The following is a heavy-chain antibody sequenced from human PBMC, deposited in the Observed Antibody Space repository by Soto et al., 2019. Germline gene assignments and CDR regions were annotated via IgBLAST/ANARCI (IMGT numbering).Heavy chain of an antibody. D-gene: IGHD5-12*01. Sequence: ASVKVSCKASGYTFTSYAMHWVRQAPGQRLEWMGWINAGNGNTKYSQKFQGRVTITRDTSASTAYMELSSLRSEDMAVYYCARGRWLRSEYYFDYWGQGTLVTVSS. J-gene: IGHJ4*02. V-gene: IGHV1-3*01. CDR2: INAGNGNT. CDR3: ARGRWLRSEYYFDY. CDR1: GYTFTSYA.